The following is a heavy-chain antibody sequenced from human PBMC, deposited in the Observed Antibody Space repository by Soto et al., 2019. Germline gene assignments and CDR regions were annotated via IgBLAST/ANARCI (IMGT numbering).Heavy chain of an antibody. CDR3: ARERFDCSSTSCYGDAFDI. CDR1: GGSISSGGYY. D-gene: IGHD2-2*01. Sequence: PSETLSLTCTVSGGSISSGGYYWSWIRQHPGKGLEWIGYIYYSGSTYYNPSLKSRVTISVDTSKNQFSLKLSSVTAADTAVYYCARERFDCSSTSCYGDAFDIWGQGTMVTVSS. V-gene: IGHV4-31*03. J-gene: IGHJ3*02. CDR2: IYYSGST.